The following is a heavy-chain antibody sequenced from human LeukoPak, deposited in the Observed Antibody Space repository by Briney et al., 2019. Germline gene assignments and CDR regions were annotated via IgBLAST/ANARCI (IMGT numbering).Heavy chain of an antibody. CDR2: ISGSGGST. CDR3: AKDRGRSSGWYVKFDY. D-gene: IGHD6-19*01. J-gene: IGHJ4*02. Sequence: GGSLRLSCAASGFTFSSYAMSWVRQAPGKGLEWVSAISGSGGSTYYADSVKGRFTISRDNSKNTLYLQMNSLRAEDTAVYYCAKDRGRSSGWYVKFDYWGQGTLVTVSS. CDR1: GFTFSSYA. V-gene: IGHV3-23*01.